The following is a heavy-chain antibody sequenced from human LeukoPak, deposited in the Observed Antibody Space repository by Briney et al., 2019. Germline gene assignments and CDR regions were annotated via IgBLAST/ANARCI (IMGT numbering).Heavy chain of an antibody. V-gene: IGHV4-59*01. CDR3: ARTKRGYSYGPFDY. CDR2: IYYSGST. Sequence: PSETLSLTCTVSGGSISSYYWSWIRQPPGKGLEWIGYIYYSGSTNYNPSLKGRVTISVDTSKNQFPLKLSSVTAADTAVYYCARTKRGYSYGPFDYWGQGTLVTVSS. J-gene: IGHJ4*02. CDR1: GGSISSYY. D-gene: IGHD5-18*01.